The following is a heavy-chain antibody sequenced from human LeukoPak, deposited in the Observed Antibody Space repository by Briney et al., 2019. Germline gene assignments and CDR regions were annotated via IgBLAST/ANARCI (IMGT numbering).Heavy chain of an antibody. CDR1: GFTISGAS. V-gene: IGHV3-73*01. Sequence: PGGSLRLSCAASGFTISGASLNWVRQASGEGLEWVGRVGSKVDNYATAYAESVKGRFIISREDSKNTAYLQMNSLKTDDTAVYYCSNGHYSLDVWGQGTTVTVSS. CDR3: SNGHYSLDV. D-gene: IGHD3/OR15-3a*01. CDR2: VGSKVDNYAT. J-gene: IGHJ6*02.